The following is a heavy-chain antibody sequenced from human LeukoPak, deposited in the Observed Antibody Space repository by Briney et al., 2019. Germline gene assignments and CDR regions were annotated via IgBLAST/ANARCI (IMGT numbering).Heavy chain of an antibody. CDR2: ISGSGGST. D-gene: IGHD3-22*01. CDR1: GFTLSSYW. V-gene: IGHV3-23*01. Sequence: GGSLRLSCTASGFTLSSYWMSWVRQAPGKGLEWVSAISGSGGSTYYADSVKGRFTISRDNSKNTLYLQMNSLRAEDTAVYYCAKDLNYYDSSGSDFSFDYWGQGTLVTVSS. CDR3: AKDLNYYDSSGSDFSFDY. J-gene: IGHJ4*02.